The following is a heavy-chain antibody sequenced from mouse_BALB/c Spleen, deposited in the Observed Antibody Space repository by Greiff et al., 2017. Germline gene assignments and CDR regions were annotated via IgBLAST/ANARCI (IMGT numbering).Heavy chain of an antibody. V-gene: IGHV7-3*02. J-gene: IGHJ2*01. CDR2: IRNKANGYTT. D-gene: IGHD2-2*01. CDR3: ARDESGYELDY. CDR1: GFTFTDYY. Sequence: DVKLVESGGGLVQPGGSLRLSCATSGFTFTDYYMSWVRQPPGKALEWLGFIRNKANGYTTEYSASVKGRFTISRDNSQSILYLQMNTLRAEDSATYYCARDESGYELDYWGQGTTLTVSS.